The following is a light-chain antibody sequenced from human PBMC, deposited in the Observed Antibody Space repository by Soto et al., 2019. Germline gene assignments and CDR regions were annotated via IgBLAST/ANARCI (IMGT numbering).Light chain of an antibody. CDR2: DTS. Sequence: QAVVTQEPSLTVSPGGTVTLTCGSSTGAVTSTHYPYWFQQKPGQAPRTLIFDTSNKHSWTPARFSGSLLGGKAALTLSGAQPEDEAEYYCLLSYSDARPWVFGGGTKLTVL. V-gene: IGLV7-46*01. CDR1: TGAVTSTHY. CDR3: LLSYSDARPWV. J-gene: IGLJ3*02.